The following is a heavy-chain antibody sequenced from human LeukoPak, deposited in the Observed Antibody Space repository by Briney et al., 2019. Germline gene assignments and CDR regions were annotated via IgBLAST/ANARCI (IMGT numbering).Heavy chain of an antibody. D-gene: IGHD3-10*01. V-gene: IGHV4-34*01. CDR3: ARGRRITMVRGVTMYYYGMDV. J-gene: IGHJ6*02. CDR2: INHSGST. CDR1: GGSFSGYY. Sequence: TSETLSLTCAVYGGSFSGYYWSWIRQPPGKGLECIGEINHSGSTNYNPSLKSRVTISVDTSKNQFSLKLSSVTAADTAVYYCARGRRITMVRGVTMYYYGMDVWGQGTTVTVSS.